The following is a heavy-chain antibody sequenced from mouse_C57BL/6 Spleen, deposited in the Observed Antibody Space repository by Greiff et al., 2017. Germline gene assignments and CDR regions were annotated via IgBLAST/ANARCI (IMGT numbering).Heavy chain of an antibody. CDR1: GYTFTSYW. CDR2: IDPSDSYT. D-gene: IGHD1-1*01. J-gene: IGHJ3*01. CDR3: ARGGNGSSSWFAY. V-gene: IGHV1-50*01. Sequence: VKLQESGAELVKPGASVKLSCKASGYTFTSYWMQWVKQRPGQGLEWIGEIDPSDSYTNYNQKFKGKATLTVDTSSSTAYMQLSSLTSEDSAVYYCARGGNGSSSWFAYWGQGTLVTVSA.